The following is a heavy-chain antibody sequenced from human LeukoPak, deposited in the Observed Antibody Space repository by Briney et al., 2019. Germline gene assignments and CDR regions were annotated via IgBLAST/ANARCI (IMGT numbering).Heavy chain of an antibody. CDR3: ARDRGGWFDP. D-gene: IGHD3-10*01. CDR1: GFTFSSYS. Sequence: GGSLKLSWAASGFTFSSYSMNWVGKAPGKGLDWVSSISSSSSYIYYADSVKGRFTISRDNAKNSLYLQMNSLRAEDTAVYYCARDRGGWFDPWGQGTLVTVSS. V-gene: IGHV3-21*01. CDR2: ISSSSSYI. J-gene: IGHJ5*02.